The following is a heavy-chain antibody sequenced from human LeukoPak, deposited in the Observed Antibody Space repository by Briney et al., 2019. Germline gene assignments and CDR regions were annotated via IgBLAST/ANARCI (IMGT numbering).Heavy chain of an antibody. J-gene: IGHJ4*01. V-gene: IGHV1-2*02. D-gene: IGHD5-18*01. Sequence: ASVKVSCMASGYTFTDYYMHWVRQAPGQGLEWMGWINPNSGGTNYAQKFQGRVTMTRDTSISTAYMELSRLRSDDTAVYYCARGGRGYSYAFCYWGQGTLVTVSS. CDR2: INPNSGGT. CDR1: GYTFTDYY. CDR3: ARGGRGYSYAFCY.